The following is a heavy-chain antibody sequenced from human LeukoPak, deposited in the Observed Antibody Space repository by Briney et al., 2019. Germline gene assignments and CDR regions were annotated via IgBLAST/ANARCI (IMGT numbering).Heavy chain of an antibody. CDR1: GGSISSYY. D-gene: IGHD5-12*01. J-gene: IGHJ6*02. CDR3: ARAGVYSGYDIRTFLYYYYGMDV. V-gene: IGHV4-59*01. CDR2: IYYSGST. Sequence: SETLSLTCTVSGGSISSYYWSWIRQPPGKGLEWIGYIYYSGSTNYNPSLKSRVTISVDTSKNQFSLKLSSVTAAGTAVYYCARAGVYSGYDIRTFLYYYYGMDVWGQGTTVTVSS.